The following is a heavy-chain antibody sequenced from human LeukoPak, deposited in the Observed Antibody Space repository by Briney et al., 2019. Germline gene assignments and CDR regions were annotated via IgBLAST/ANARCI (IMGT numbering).Heavy chain of an antibody. Sequence: SETLSRTCAVYGGSFSGYYWSWIRQPPGKGLEWIGEINHSGSTNYNPSLKSRVTISVDTSKNQFSLKLSSVTAADTAVYYCARGKIVAAGTSGWFDPWGQGTLVTVSS. CDR2: INHSGST. J-gene: IGHJ5*02. V-gene: IGHV4-34*01. CDR3: ARGKIVAAGTSGWFDP. D-gene: IGHD6-13*01. CDR1: GGSFSGYY.